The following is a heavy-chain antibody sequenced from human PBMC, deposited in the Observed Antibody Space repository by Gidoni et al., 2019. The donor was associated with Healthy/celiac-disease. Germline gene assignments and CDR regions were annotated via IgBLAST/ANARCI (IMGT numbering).Heavy chain of an antibody. Sequence: EVQLVESGGGLVKPGGPLRPACAASGFTCSSYSRSWVRQAPGKGLDWVSSISSGSSYLHYADSVKGRFTISIDNAKNSLYLQMNSLSAEYPAVYYCARELGGMTANFDYLGQGTLVTVSS. CDR3: ARELGGMTANFDY. CDR1: GFTCSSYS. D-gene: IGHD2-21*02. V-gene: IGHV3-21*01. CDR2: ISSGSSYL. J-gene: IGHJ4*02.